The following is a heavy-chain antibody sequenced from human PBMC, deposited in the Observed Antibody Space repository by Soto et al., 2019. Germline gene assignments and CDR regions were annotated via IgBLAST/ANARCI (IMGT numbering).Heavy chain of an antibody. J-gene: IGHJ6*02. D-gene: IGHD3-9*01. CDR3: ASQDYDSLTGHIILYGMDV. CDR2: IIPILGIA. Sequence: QVQLVQSGAEVKKPGSSVKVSCKASGGTFSSYTISWVRQAPGQGLEWMGRIIPILGIANYAQKFQGRVTITEDKSPSTAYMELSSLRSEDTAVYYCASQDYDSLTGHIILYGMDVWGQGTTVTVSS. CDR1: GGTFSSYT. V-gene: IGHV1-69*02.